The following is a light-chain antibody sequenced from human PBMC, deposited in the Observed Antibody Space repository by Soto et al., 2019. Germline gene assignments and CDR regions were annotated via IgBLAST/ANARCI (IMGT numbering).Light chain of an antibody. Sequence: DIQMTQSPSTLSASVGDRVTITCRARQSISSWLAWYQQKPGKAPKLLIYKASSLESGVPSRFSGSGSGTEFTLTISSLHPDDFATYYCQQYNSWWTFGQGTKLEIK. CDR3: QQYNSWWT. V-gene: IGKV1-5*03. CDR2: KAS. CDR1: QSISSW. J-gene: IGKJ2*02.